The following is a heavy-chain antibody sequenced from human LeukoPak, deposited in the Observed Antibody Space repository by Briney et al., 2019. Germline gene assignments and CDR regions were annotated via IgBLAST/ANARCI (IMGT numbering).Heavy chain of an antibody. V-gene: IGHV4-61*02. Sequence: SQTLSLTCTVSGGSISSGSYYWSWIRQPAGKGLEWIGRIYTSGSTNYNPSLKSRVTISVDTSKNQFSLKLSSVTAADTAVYYCARGQWLPTYYFDYWGQGTLVTVSS. CDR2: IYTSGST. J-gene: IGHJ4*02. CDR3: ARGQWLPTYYFDY. D-gene: IGHD6-19*01. CDR1: GGSISSGSYY.